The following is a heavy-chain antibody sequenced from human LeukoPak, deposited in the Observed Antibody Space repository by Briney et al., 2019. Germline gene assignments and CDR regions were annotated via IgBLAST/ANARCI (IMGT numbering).Heavy chain of an antibody. D-gene: IGHD6-19*01. CDR2: MNPNSGNT. Sequence: ASVKVSCKASGFTFTNYDINWVRQATGQGLEWMGWMNPNSGNTGYAQKFQGRVTMTRNTSITTAYMELSSLRSEDTAVYYCARRRGWQNYFDYWRQGTLVTVSS. CDR1: GFTFTNYD. J-gene: IGHJ4*02. CDR3: ARRRGWQNYFDY. V-gene: IGHV1-8*01.